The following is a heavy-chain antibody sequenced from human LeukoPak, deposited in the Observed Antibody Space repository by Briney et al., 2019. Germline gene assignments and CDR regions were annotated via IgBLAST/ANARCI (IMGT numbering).Heavy chain of an antibody. V-gene: IGHV3-23*01. D-gene: IGHD6-19*01. Sequence: GGSLRLSCAASGFTFSSYAMSRVRQAPGKGLEWVSAISGSGGSTYYADSVKGRFTISRDNSKNTLYLQMNSLRAEDTAVYYCAKSTSSGWYYFDYWGQGTLVTVSS. CDR3: AKSTSSGWYYFDY. J-gene: IGHJ4*02. CDR2: ISGSGGST. CDR1: GFTFSSYA.